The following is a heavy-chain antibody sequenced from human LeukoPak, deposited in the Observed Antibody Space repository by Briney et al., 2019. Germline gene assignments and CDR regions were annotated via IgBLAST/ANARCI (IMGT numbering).Heavy chain of an antibody. J-gene: IGHJ6*04. CDR2: IYSGGST. Sequence: PGGSLRLSCAASGFTDSSNYMSWVRQATGKGLEWVSVIYSGGSTYYADSVKGPFTISRDNSKITLYLHMNSLRAEDTAVYYCARSMDCSSTSCYGLEGTYYYYGMDVWGKGTTVTVSS. CDR3: ARSMDCSSTSCYGLEGTYYYYGMDV. D-gene: IGHD2-2*01. CDR1: GFTDSSNY. V-gene: IGHV3-53*01.